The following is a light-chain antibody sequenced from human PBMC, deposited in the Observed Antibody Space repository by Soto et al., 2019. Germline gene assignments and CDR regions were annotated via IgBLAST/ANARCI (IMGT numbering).Light chain of an antibody. CDR2: GAS. Sequence: EIVMTQSPASLSVSPGERITLSCRASQSVTNNLAWYPQKPGQSPRLLIYGASTRATGIPARFSGSGSGTDFTLTISSLQSEDFVVYYCQQYNNWPPWTFGQGTKVEIK. J-gene: IGKJ1*01. V-gene: IGKV3-15*01. CDR1: QSVTNN. CDR3: QQYNNWPPWT.